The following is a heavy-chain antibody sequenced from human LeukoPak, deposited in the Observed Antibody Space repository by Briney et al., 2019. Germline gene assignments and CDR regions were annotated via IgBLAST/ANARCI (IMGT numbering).Heavy chain of an antibody. D-gene: IGHD6-6*01. Sequence: SETLSLTCTVPGGSISSSSYYWGWIRHPPGRGLEWLVCIYYSGSTYYNPSLKSRVTISVDTSKNQFSLKLSSVTAADTAVYYCARHPYSSSSEWFDPWGQGTLVTVSS. CDR3: ARHPYSSSSEWFDP. J-gene: IGHJ5*02. V-gene: IGHV4-39*01. CDR2: IYYSGST. CDR1: GGSISSSSYY.